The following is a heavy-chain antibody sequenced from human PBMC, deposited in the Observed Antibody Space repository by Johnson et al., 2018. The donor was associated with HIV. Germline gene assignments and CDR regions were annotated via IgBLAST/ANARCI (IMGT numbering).Heavy chain of an antibody. CDR2: IYSGGST. J-gene: IGHJ3*02. CDR3: ARAVGAGGI. Sequence: VQLVESGGGLVEPGGSLRLSCGASGFSVSNTYMNWVRQAPGKGLEWVSVIYSGGSTYYADSVRGRFTISRGNVKNSLYLQMNSLRAEDTAVYYCARAVGAGGIWGQGTMVTVSA. D-gene: IGHD1-26*01. CDR1: GFSVSNTY. V-gene: IGHV3-66*01.